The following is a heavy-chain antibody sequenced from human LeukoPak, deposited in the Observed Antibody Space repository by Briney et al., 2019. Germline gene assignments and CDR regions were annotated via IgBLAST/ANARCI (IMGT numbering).Heavy chain of an antibody. D-gene: IGHD6-13*01. CDR2: ICTGGIT. V-gene: IGHV3-53*01. CDR3: ARDHASAGGGLDY. Sequence: GGSLRLSCAASGLTVSSNHIAWVRQAPGKGLEWGSVICTGGITYYADSLQGRFTISRDNSKNTLYLQMNSLRVEDTALYYCARDHASAGGGLDYWGQGTQVTVSS. J-gene: IGHJ4*02. CDR1: GLTVSSNH.